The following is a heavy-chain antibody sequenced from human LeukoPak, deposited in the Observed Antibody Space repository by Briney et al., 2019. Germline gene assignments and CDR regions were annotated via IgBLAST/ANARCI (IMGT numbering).Heavy chain of an antibody. V-gene: IGHV3-23*01. D-gene: IGHD2-21*02. CDR2: ISGSGGST. J-gene: IGHJ6*02. Sequence: GGSLRLSCAASGFTFSSYAMSWVRQALGKGLEWVSAISGSGGSTYYADSVKGRFTISRDNSRNTLYLQMNSLRAEDTAVYYCARGGDSLYYHYYSGMDVWGQGTTVTVSS. CDR3: ARGGDSLYYHYYSGMDV. CDR1: GFTFSSYA.